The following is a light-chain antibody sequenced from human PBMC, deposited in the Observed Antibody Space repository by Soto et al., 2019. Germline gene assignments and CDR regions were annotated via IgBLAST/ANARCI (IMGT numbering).Light chain of an antibody. J-gene: IGKJ5*01. CDR2: DAY. V-gene: IGKV3-11*01. CDR3: QQRHMWPIT. Sequence: EVVLTQSTVTLSLSPGERATLSCRASQSFRGLLAWYQQKPGQAPRLLIYDAYNRATGIPPRFSGSGSGTDFTLTISSLETEDSAVYYCQQRHMWPITFGQGTRVEIK. CDR1: QSFRGL.